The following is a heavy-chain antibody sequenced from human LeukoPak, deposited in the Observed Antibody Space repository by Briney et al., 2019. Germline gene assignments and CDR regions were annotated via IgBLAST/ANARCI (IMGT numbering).Heavy chain of an antibody. V-gene: IGHV3-23*01. Sequence: GGSLRLSCAASGFTFSSYAMSWVRQAPGKGLEWVSAISGSGGSTYYADSVKGRFTISRDNSKNTLYLQMSSLRAEDTAVYYCARGREHGSGSDWLWGQGTLVTVSS. J-gene: IGHJ4*02. CDR2: ISGSGGST. CDR3: ARGREHGSGSDWL. CDR1: GFTFSSYA. D-gene: IGHD3-10*01.